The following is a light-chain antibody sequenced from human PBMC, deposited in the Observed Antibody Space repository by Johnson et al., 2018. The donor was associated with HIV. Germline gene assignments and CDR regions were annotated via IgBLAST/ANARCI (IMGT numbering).Light chain of an antibody. J-gene: IGLJ1*01. Sequence: QSVLTQPPSVSAAPGQKVTISCSGSSSNIGNNYVSWYQQLPGTAPKLLIYDNNKRPSGIPDRFSVSKSGTSATLGITGLQTGDEADYYCGTWDSRLSAYVFGTGTKVTVL. V-gene: IGLV1-51*01. CDR3: GTWDSRLSAYV. CDR1: SSNIGNNY. CDR2: DNN.